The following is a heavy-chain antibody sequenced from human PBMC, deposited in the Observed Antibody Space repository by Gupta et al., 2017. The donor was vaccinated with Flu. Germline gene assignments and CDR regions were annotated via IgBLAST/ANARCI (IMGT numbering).Heavy chain of an antibody. J-gene: IGHJ4*02. CDR1: GFTLSSYW. V-gene: IGHV3-7*04. D-gene: IGHD5-12*01. CDR3: ARAVATMESL. Sequence: EAQLVESGGGLVQSGGSLRLSCAASGFTLSSYWMNWVRQAPGKGLEWIANINQDGSQKYFRDSVKGRFTISRDNVKNSVHLQMGSLRADDTAVYYCARAVATMESLWGQGTLVTVSS. CDR2: INQDGSQK.